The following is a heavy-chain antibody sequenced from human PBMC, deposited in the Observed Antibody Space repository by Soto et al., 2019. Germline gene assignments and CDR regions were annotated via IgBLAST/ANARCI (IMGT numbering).Heavy chain of an antibody. J-gene: IGHJ3*02. Sequence: GESLKISCKVSGYSITTNWIAWVRRMPGKGLEWMGFIYLGDSDTKYSPSFEGQVTFSADNSENTLYLKMNSLRAEDTAVYYCARDRGDGSGWYVAFDIWGQGTMVTVSS. CDR2: IYLGDSDT. D-gene: IGHD6-19*01. V-gene: IGHV5-51*01. CDR3: ARDRGDGSGWYVAFDI. CDR1: GYSITTNW.